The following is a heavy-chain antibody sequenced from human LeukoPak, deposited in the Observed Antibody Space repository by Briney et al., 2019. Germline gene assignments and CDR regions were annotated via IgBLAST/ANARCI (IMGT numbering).Heavy chain of an antibody. CDR1: GGSISSSTYY. Sequence: SETLSLTCTVSGGSISSSTYYWGWIRQPPGKGLEWIGSVYYSGSTYYNPSLKSRVAISVDTSKNQFSLKLSSVTAADTAVYYCASLELRVRNRGPPAPWYYYYMDVWGKGTTVTISS. D-gene: IGHD1-26*01. V-gene: IGHV4-39*07. J-gene: IGHJ6*03. CDR3: ASLELRVRNRGPPAPWYYYYMDV. CDR2: VYYSGST.